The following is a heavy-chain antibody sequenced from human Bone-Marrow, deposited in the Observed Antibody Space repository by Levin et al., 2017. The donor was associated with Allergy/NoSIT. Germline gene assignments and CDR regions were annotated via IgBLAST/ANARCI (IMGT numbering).Heavy chain of an antibody. CDR3: ARVLYSSYYGGLDV. V-gene: IGHV4-59*01. CDR2: IYYGGGT. D-gene: IGHD3-22*01. J-gene: IGHJ6*02. Sequence: SETLSLTCSVSGASISSYYCTWIRQPPGKGLEWIGNIYYGGGTNYNPSLESRVTMSVDTSKNQFSLKLTSVTAADTAVYYCARVLYSSYYGGLDVWGQGTTVTVSS. CDR1: GASISSYY.